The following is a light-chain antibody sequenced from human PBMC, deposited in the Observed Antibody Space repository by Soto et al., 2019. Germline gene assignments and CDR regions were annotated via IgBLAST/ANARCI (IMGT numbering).Light chain of an antibody. CDR1: QTVTSSHLAPY. Sequence: MVLTQSPDTLSLSPGERATLSCRASQTVTSSHLAPYLAFHQHKPGQAPRLLIYGASSRATGIPDRFSGSWSGTEFTLTISRLEPEDFAVYYCQHYCAAPYTFGQGTRLEIK. J-gene: IGKJ2*01. CDR3: QHYCAAPYT. V-gene: IGKV3-20*01. CDR2: GAS.